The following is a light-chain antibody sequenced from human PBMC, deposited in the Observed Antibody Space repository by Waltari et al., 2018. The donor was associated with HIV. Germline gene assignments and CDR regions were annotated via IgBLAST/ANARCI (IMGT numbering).Light chain of an antibody. J-gene: IGLJ2*01. CDR3: QSGHNSDSI. Sequence: SYELTQAPSVSVSPGQTAKITCSGDALSKHFVYWYYQKPGQAPLMIIFKDNERPSGIPGRFSASSSGSSSTLTINGVQAEDEGDYYCQSGHNSDSIIGGGTKLTVL. CDR2: KDN. V-gene: IGLV3-25*03. CDR1: ALSKHF.